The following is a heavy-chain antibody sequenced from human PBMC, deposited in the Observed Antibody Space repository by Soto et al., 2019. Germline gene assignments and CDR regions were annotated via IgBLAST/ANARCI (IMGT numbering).Heavy chain of an antibody. V-gene: IGHV1-18*01. D-gene: IGHD2-8*01. CDR2: ISGYGGKR. Sequence: ASVKVSCKASGYTFNTFGVTWVRQAPGQGLEWMGCISGYGGKRDYSRKIQGRITLTADPSTSTSYMELRNLTSDDTAVYYCARGWGKYFGVNDFWG. CDR1: GYTFNTFG. J-gene: IGHJ4*01. CDR3: ARGWGKYFGVNDF.